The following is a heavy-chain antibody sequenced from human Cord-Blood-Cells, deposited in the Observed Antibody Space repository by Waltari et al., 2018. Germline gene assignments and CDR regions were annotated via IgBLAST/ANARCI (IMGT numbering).Heavy chain of an antibody. V-gene: IGHV1-2*02. J-gene: IGHJ4*02. CDR1: GYTFTGYY. Sequence: QVQLVQSGAEVKKPGASVKVSCMASGYTFTGYYMHWVRQAPGQGLEWMGWINPNSGSTNYAQKFQGRVTMTRDTSISTAYMELSRLRSDDTAVYYCARDPEYGSGSFGYWGQGTLVTVSS. CDR2: INPNSGST. D-gene: IGHD3-10*01. CDR3: ARDPEYGSGSFGY.